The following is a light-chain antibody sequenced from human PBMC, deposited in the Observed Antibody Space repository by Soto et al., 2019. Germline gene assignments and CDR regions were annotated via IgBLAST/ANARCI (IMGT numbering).Light chain of an antibody. Sequence: QSALTQPRSVSGSPGQSVTISCTGTSSDVGGYNYVSWFQQYPGKAPKLMIYDVSNRPSGVSNRFSGYKSGNTASLTISGLQAEDEADYYCSAYAGSYSVFGGGTQLTVL. CDR1: SSDVGGYNY. J-gene: IGLJ2*01. CDR2: DVS. V-gene: IGLV2-11*01. CDR3: SAYAGSYSV.